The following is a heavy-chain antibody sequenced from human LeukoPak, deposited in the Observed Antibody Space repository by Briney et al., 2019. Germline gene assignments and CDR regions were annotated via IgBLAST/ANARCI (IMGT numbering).Heavy chain of an antibody. CDR1: GGSISNYY. J-gene: IGHJ3*02. D-gene: IGHD4-17*01. CDR3: ARERTVTDAFDI. V-gene: IGHV4-59*01. Sequence: SETLSLTCTVSGGSISNYYWTWLRQPPGKGLEWIGYIYYSGFTNYNPSLKSRVTISVDTSKNQFSLKLRSVTAADTAVYYCARERTVTDAFDIWGQGTMVTVSS. CDR2: IYYSGFT.